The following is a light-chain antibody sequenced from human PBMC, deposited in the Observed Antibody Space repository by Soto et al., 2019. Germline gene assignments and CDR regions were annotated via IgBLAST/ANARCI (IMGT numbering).Light chain of an antibody. CDR3: SSYTRSSTPV. CDR2: EVT. J-gene: IGLJ3*02. V-gene: IGLV2-14*01. CDR1: SSDVGGYNY. Sequence: QSALTQPASVSGSPGQSITISCTGTSSDVGGYNYVSWYQQHPGKAPKLMIYEVTNRPSGVSNRFSGSKSGNTASLTISGLQAEDEDDYYCSSYTRSSTPVFGGGTKLTVL.